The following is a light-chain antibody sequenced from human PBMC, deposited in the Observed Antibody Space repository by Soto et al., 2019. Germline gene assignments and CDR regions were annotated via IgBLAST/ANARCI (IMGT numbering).Light chain of an antibody. Sequence: QSALTQPPSASGSPGQSVTISCTGTSSDFGGYDYVSWYQHHPGKAPKLMIYEVSLRPSGVPDRFSGSKSGNTASLTVSGLQAEDEADYYCSSYAGSNNLVFGGGTKLTVL. J-gene: IGLJ3*02. CDR1: SSDFGGYDY. CDR3: SSYAGSNNLV. V-gene: IGLV2-8*01. CDR2: EVS.